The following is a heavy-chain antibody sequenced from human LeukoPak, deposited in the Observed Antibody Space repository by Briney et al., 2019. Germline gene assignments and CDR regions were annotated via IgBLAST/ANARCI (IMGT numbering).Heavy chain of an antibody. J-gene: IGHJ6*03. CDR2: IHTRGTT. D-gene: IGHD3-10*01. V-gene: IGHV4-61*02. Sequence: SETLSLTCTVSGSSISSGVYYWGWIRQPAGKGLEWIGRIHTRGTTNYNPSLKSRVTMSVDTSKNQFSLKLSSVTAADTAVYYCAREVLLWFGETQYYYYYLDVWGKGTTVTISS. CDR1: GSSISSGVYY. CDR3: AREVLLWFGETQYYYYYLDV.